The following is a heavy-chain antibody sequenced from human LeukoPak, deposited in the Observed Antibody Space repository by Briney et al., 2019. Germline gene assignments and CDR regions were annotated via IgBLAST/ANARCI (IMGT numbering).Heavy chain of an antibody. V-gene: IGHV1-3*03. CDR1: GYTFTSHT. CDR3: ARERGIRDAFDF. D-gene: IGHD1-14*01. CDR2: ISVGNGDS. Sequence: GASVKVSCKASGYTFTSHTMHWVRQAPGQSLEWMGWISVGNGDSKCSQEFQGRATLTRDTSATTAYLEVSSLRPEDMAVYYCARERGIRDAFDFWGQGTMVTVSS. J-gene: IGHJ3*01.